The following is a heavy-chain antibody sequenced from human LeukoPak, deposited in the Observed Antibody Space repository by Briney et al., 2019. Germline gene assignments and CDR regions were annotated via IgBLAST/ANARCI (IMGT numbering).Heavy chain of an antibody. CDR1: GFTFSSYG. CDR2: ISYDGSNK. J-gene: IGHJ4*02. D-gene: IGHD5-12*01. CDR3: AKDGPHKRWLRYYFDY. V-gene: IGHV3-30*18. Sequence: GGSLRLSCAASGFTFSSYGMHWVRQAPGKGLEWVAVISYDGSNKYYADSVKGRFTISRDNSKNTLYLQMNSLRAEDMAVYYCAKDGPHKRWLRYYFDYWGQGTLVTVSS.